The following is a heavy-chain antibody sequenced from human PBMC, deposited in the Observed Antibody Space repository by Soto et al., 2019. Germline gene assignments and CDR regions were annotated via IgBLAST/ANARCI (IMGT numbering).Heavy chain of an antibody. CDR2: IIPIFGTA. Sequence: SVKVSCKASGATFSSYASSWVRQAPGQGLEWMGGIIPIFGTANYAQKFQGRVTITADESTSTAYMELSSLRSEDTAVYYCARDGYSYGYSRTRCCMDVRGQGTTVTGS. D-gene: IGHD5-18*01. CDR1: GATFSSYA. CDR3: ARDGYSYGYSRTRCCMDV. J-gene: IGHJ6*02. V-gene: IGHV1-69*13.